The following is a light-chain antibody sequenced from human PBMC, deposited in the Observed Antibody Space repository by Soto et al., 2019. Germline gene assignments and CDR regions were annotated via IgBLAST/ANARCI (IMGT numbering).Light chain of an antibody. Sequence: EIVLTQSPGTLSLSPGGRATLSCRASQSVSNNYIAWYQQKPGQAPRLLIFGSSDRATGIPDRFSGSGSGTDFTLTISSLEPEDFAVYYCHQYGSSPPYTFGQGTNLEI. V-gene: IGKV3-20*01. J-gene: IGKJ2*01. CDR3: HQYGSSPPYT. CDR1: QSVSNNY. CDR2: GSS.